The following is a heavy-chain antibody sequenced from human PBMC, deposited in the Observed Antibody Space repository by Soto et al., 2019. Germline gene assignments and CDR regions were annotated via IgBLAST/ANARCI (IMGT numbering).Heavy chain of an antibody. CDR3: ARESPRGAVAVEYSYSGMAV. CDR2: ISSSSSYI. V-gene: IGHV3-21*04. D-gene: IGHD6-19*01. CDR1: GVTFRKYS. J-gene: IGHJ6*02. Sequence: PGGSLRLACAASGVTFRKYSMNWVRQAPGKGLEWVSSISSSSSYIYYADSVKGRFTISRDNAKNSLYLQMTSLRAEDTAVYYCARESPRGAVAVEYSYSGMAVWGQGTTVPVS.